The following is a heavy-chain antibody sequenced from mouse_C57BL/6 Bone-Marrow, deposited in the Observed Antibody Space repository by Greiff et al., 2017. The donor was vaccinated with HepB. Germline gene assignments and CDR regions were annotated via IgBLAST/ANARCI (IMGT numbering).Heavy chain of an antibody. D-gene: IGHD1-1*01. CDR2: ISYDGSN. CDR3: AREDGSRYFDV. CDR1: GYSITSGYY. J-gene: IGHJ1*03. V-gene: IGHV3-6*01. Sequence: EVKLMESGPGLVKPSQSLSLTCSVTGYSITSGYYWNWIRQFPGNKLEWMGYISYDGSNNYNPSLKNRISITRDTSKNQFFLKLNSVTTEDTATYYCAREDGSRYFDVWGTGTTVTVSS.